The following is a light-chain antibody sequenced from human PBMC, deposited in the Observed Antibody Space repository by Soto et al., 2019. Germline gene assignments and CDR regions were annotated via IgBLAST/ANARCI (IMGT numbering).Light chain of an antibody. CDR2: ATS. CDR3: QQGYSSRWT. Sequence: EIKRTQSPSSLAASVGDRITITCRASQNIRSDLNWYQQKPGKAPQLLIYATSSLQTGVPSRFSASGSGTDFTLVISDLQPEDSATYYCQQGYSSRWTSGRGTKVEI. J-gene: IGKJ1*01. CDR1: QNIRSD. V-gene: IGKV1-39*01.